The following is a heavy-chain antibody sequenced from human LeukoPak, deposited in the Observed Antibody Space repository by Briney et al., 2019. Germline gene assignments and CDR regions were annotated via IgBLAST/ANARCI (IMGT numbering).Heavy chain of an antibody. J-gene: IGHJ4*02. CDR1: GFTFSSYA. Sequence: GGSLRLSCAASGFTFSSYAMSWVRQAPGKRLEWVSAISGSGGSAYYADSVKGRFTISRDNSKNTLYLQMNSLRAEDTAVYYCATTRGYGDYAFDYWGQGTLVTVSS. V-gene: IGHV3-23*01. CDR3: ATTRGYGDYAFDY. D-gene: IGHD4-17*01. CDR2: ISGSGGSA.